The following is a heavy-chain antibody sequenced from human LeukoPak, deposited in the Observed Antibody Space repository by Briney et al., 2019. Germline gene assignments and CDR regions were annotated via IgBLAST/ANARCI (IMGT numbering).Heavy chain of an antibody. D-gene: IGHD1-1*01. Sequence: KTSETLSLTCTVSGDSISGTSHFWDWIRQPPGKGLEWIGSIYYRGTTCYNPSLKSRVTISVDTSKNQFSLNLTSVTAADTAVYYCARETGSDGLGYWGQGTPVTVSS. CDR3: ARETGSDGLGY. CDR2: IYYRGTT. CDR1: GDSISGTSHF. J-gene: IGHJ4*02. V-gene: IGHV4-39*07.